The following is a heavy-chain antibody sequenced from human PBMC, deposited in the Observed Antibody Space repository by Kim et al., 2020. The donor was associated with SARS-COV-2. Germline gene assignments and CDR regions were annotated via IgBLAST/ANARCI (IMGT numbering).Heavy chain of an antibody. D-gene: IGHD3-10*01. V-gene: IGHV3-48*04. CDR1: GFTFSSYS. J-gene: IGHJ6*02. Sequence: GGSLRLSCAASGFTFSSYSMNWVRQAPGKGLEWVSYISSSSSTIYYADSVKGRFTISRDNAKNSLYLQMNSLRAEDTAVYYCAGEPMVRGVIITHYGMDVWGQGTTVTVSS. CDR3: AGEPMVRGVIITHYGMDV. CDR2: ISSSSSTI.